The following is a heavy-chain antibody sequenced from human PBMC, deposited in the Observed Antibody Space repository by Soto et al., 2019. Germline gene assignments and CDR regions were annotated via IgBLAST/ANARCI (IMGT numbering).Heavy chain of an antibody. CDR3: ASAYGDYPTYYAIDI. CDR1: GYTFIGYG. V-gene: IGHV1-18*01. CDR2: ISTFKGDT. Sequence: QVQLVQSGVEVKKVGASVKVSCEASGYTFIGYGFSWVRQAPGQGLEWMGWISTFKGDTNYAQSLQGRLSLIADRSTNAAYMELRSLKSDDTAVYYCASAYGDYPTYYAIDIWGQGTTVAVS. J-gene: IGHJ6*02. D-gene: IGHD4-17*01.